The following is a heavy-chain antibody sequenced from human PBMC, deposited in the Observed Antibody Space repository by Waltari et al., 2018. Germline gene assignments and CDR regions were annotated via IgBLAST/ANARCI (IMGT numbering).Heavy chain of an antibody. CDR1: GYSISSGYY. J-gene: IGHJ5*02. Sequence: QVQLQESGPGLVKPSETLSLSCTVSGYSISSGYYWGWIRQPPGKGLEWIGSIYHSGSTYYDPSLKSRVTISVDTSKNQFSLKLSSVTAADTAVYYCARDVLGSGCGGDCYPGWFDPWGQGTLVTVSS. CDR2: IYHSGST. CDR3: ARDVLGSGCGGDCYPGWFDP. D-gene: IGHD2-21*01. V-gene: IGHV4-38-2*02.